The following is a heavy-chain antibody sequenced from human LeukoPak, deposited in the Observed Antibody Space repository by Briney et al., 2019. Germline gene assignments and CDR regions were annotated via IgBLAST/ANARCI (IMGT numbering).Heavy chain of an antibody. J-gene: IGHJ4*02. CDR1: GGSISSGGYY. D-gene: IGHD2-21*02. Sequence: PSETLSLTCTVSGGSISSGGYYWSWIRQPPGKGLEWIGEIHHSKSSSYYPSLKSRVTISVDKSKNQFSLELNSVTAADTAVYYCARGGDWLFDYWGQGILVTVSS. CDR2: IHHSKSS. CDR3: ARGGDWLFDY. V-gene: IGHV4-39*07.